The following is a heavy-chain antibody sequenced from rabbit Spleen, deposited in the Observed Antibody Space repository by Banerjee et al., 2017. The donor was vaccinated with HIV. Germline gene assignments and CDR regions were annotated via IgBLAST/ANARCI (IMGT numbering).Heavy chain of an antibody. D-gene: IGHD8-1*01. CDR2: IYTGDGST. CDR1: GFSFSSGYW. CDR3: ARDAGTSFSTYGMDL. J-gene: IGHJ6*01. V-gene: IGHV1S45*01. Sequence: QEQLEESGGDLVKPEGSLTLSCTASGFSFSSGYWICWVRQAPGKGLEWIGCIYTGDGSTYYASWAKGRFTISKTSSTTVTLQMTSLTAADTATYFCARDAGTSFSTYGMDLWGQGTLVTVS.